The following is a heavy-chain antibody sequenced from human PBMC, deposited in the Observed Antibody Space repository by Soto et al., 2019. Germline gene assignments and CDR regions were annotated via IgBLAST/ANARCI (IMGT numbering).Heavy chain of an antibody. CDR1: GYTFTGYY. V-gene: IGHV1-2*02. CDR2: INPNSGGT. J-gene: IGHJ5*02. D-gene: IGHD3-10*01. Sequence: ASVKVSCKASGYTFTGYYMHWVRQAPGQGLEWMGWINPNSGGTNYAQKFQGRVTMTRDTSISTAYMELSRLRSDDTAVDYCARARGWFGDENWFAPWGQGTLVTVSS. CDR3: ARARGWFGDENWFAP.